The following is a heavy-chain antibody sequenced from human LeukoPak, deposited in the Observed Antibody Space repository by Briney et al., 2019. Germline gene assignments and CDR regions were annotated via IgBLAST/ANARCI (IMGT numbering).Heavy chain of an antibody. V-gene: IGHV1-46*01. CDR2: IYPRDGST. CDR3: ARHVVVTADFDY. CDR1: GYTFTNNY. J-gene: IGHJ4*02. Sequence: ASVKVSCKASGYTFTNNYLHWVRQAPGQGLEWMGMIYPRDGSTSYAQNFQGRVTVTRDTSTTTVHMELRGLRSDDTAVYYCARHVVVTADFDYWGQGTLVTVSS. D-gene: IGHD2-21*02.